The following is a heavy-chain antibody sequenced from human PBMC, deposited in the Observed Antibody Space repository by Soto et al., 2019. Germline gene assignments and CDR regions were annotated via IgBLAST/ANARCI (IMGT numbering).Heavy chain of an antibody. D-gene: IGHD6-25*01. CDR3: ATSSKAAADAFDI. V-gene: IGHV3-66*01. J-gene: IGHJ3*02. CDR2: IYSGGST. CDR1: GFTVSSNY. Sequence: GGSLRLSCAASGFTVSSNYMSWVRQAPGKGLEWVSVIYSGGSTYYADSVKGRFTISRDNSKNTLYLQMNSLRAEDTAVYYCATSSKAAADAFDIWGQGTMVTVSS.